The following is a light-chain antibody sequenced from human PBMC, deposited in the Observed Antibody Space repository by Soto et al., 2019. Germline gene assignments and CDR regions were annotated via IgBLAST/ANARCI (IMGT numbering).Light chain of an antibody. CDR2: GVS. Sequence: QSALTQPASASGSPGQSITISCTGTSSDVGDYNYVSWYQQHPGKAHKLIIYGVSNRPSGISNRFSGSKSGNTASLTISGLQAEDESDYYCSSYTSTNTLVFGGGTKVTVL. J-gene: IGLJ2*01. V-gene: IGLV2-14*01. CDR3: SSYTSTNTLV. CDR1: SSDVGDYNY.